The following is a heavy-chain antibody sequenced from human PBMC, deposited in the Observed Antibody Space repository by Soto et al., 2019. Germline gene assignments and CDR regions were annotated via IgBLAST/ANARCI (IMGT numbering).Heavy chain of an antibody. Sequence: GESLKISCKGSGYSFTTYWIGWVRQMPGKGLEWMGIIYPGDSDTRYSPSFQGQVTISADKSINTAYLQWSSLKASDTAMYYCARLPYQLLLTYFDNWGQEALLTVSS. D-gene: IGHD2-2*01. J-gene: IGHJ4*02. CDR2: IYPGDSDT. CDR1: GYSFTTYW. V-gene: IGHV5-51*01. CDR3: ARLPYQLLLTYFDN.